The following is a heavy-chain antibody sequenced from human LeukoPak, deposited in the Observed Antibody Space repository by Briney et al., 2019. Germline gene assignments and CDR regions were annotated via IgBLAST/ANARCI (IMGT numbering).Heavy chain of an antibody. V-gene: IGHV1-18*01. CDR3: ARDSQDYDILTGYPPHTWFDP. CDR1: GFTFTSYG. D-gene: IGHD3-9*01. CDR2: ISVYNGNT. J-gene: IGHJ5*02. Sequence: AGSVKVSCKASGFTFTSYGFSWVRQAPRQGLEWMGWISVYNGNTSYAPKVQGRVTMTRDTSTSTGYMELSSLRSEDTAVYYCARDSQDYDILTGYPPHTWFDPWGQGTLVTVSS.